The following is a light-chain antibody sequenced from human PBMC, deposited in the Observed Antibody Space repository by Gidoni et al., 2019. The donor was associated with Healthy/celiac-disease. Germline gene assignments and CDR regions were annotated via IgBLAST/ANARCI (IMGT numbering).Light chain of an antibody. Sequence: QSVLTTPPSASGTRGQRVTISCSGSNSNLGSNTVNWYQQPPGTAPQLLIYSNNQRPSGVPDRFSGSNPGTSASLAISGLQSEDEADYYCAAWDDSLNGYVFGPGTKVTVL. V-gene: IGLV1-44*01. J-gene: IGLJ1*01. CDR1: NSNLGSNT. CDR3: AAWDDSLNGYV. CDR2: SNN.